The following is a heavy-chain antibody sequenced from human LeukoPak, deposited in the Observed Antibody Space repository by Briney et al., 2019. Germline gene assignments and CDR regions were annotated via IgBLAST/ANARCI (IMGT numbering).Heavy chain of an antibody. Sequence: VASVKVSCKASGYTFTSYDINWVRQATGQGLEWMGWMNPNSGNTGYAQKFQGRVTMTRNTSISTAYMELSSLKASDTAMYYCARRGGSYLPDYWGQGTLVTVSS. J-gene: IGHJ4*02. V-gene: IGHV1-8*01. CDR2: MNPNSGNT. D-gene: IGHD1-26*01. CDR1: GYTFTSYD. CDR3: ARRGGSYLPDY.